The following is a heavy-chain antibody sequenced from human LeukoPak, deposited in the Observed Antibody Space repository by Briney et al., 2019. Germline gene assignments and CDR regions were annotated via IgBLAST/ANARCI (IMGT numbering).Heavy chain of an antibody. CDR3: ARVLWFGTRNGIDT. Sequence: SETLSLTCTAVRGAISSGGYYWTWVRQSPVKGLEWIGYIYHTGSTSYNPSLKSRVTMSVDTSKHQFSLRLNSVTAADTAVYYCARVLWFGTRNGIDTWGQGTLSLFPQ. V-gene: IGHV4-31*03. D-gene: IGHD3-10*01. CDR2: IYHTGST. J-gene: IGHJ5*02. CDR1: RGAISSGGYY.